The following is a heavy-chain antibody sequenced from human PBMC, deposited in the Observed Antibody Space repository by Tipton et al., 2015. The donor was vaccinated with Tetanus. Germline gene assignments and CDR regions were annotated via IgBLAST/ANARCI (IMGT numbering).Heavy chain of an antibody. V-gene: IGHV4-59*08. J-gene: IGHJ5*02. CDR1: GGSLNTYY. CDR3: AGVLRSESVGWFDP. CDR2: ISYSGCT. D-gene: IGHD3-3*01. Sequence: TLSLTCAVSGGSLNTYYWSWIRQSPGKGLEWIGYISYSGCTNYNPSPKSRVSLSVDTAKNQFSLKLSSVTVADTAVYYCAGVLRSESVGWFDPWGQGSLVTVSS.